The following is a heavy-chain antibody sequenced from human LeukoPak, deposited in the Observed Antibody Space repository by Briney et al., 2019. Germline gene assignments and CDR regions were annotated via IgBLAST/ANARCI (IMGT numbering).Heavy chain of an antibody. CDR1: GFTFSSYA. J-gene: IGHJ5*02. D-gene: IGHD3-3*01. CDR3: AKNRYDFWSGYMFDP. V-gene: IGHV3-23*01. Sequence: GGSLRLSCAASGFTFSSYAMSWVRQASGKGLEWVSAISGSGGSTYYADSVKGRFTISRDNSKNTLYLQMNSLRAEDTAVYYCAKNRYDFWSGYMFDPWGQGTLVTVSS. CDR2: ISGSGGST.